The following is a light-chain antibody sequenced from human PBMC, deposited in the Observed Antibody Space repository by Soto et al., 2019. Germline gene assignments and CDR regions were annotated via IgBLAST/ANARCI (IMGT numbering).Light chain of an antibody. Sequence: EIVLTQSPGTLSLSPGERATLSCRASQSVSSSYLAWYQHKPGQAPRLLIYGASSRATGIPDRISGSGSGTDFTLTISRLEPEDFAVYYCQQYGSSPYTFGQGTKLEIK. CDR3: QQYGSSPYT. V-gene: IGKV3-20*01. J-gene: IGKJ2*01. CDR1: QSVSSSY. CDR2: GAS.